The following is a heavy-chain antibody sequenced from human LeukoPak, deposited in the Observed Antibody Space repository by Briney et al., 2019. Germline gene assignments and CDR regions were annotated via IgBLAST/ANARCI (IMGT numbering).Heavy chain of an antibody. J-gene: IGHJ4*02. D-gene: IGHD3-22*01. V-gene: IGHV3-15*07. CDR1: GFTVSSNY. CDR3: TKGLGSFDSSDFDD. Sequence: GGSLRLSCAASGFTVSSNYMNWVRQAPGKGLEWVGRIKSKINGETTEYAAPVKGRFTISRDDSKNTLYLEMNSLTTEDTAVYFCTKGLGSFDSSDFDDWGQGTLVTVSS. CDR2: IKSKINGETT.